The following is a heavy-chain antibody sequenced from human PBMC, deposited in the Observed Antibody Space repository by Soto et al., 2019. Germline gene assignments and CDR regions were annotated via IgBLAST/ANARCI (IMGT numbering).Heavy chain of an antibody. J-gene: IGHJ6*03. V-gene: IGHV3-33*03. CDR2: IWYDGSDK. D-gene: IGHD3-22*01. CDR3: ALNAGVDYHIYYMDV. CDR1: GFTFSHYA. Sequence: QMQLVESGGGVVQPGTSLRLSCAASGFTFSHYAMHWVRQAPGKGLEWVTIIWYDGSDKNYGDSVKGRFSINRDNSKNTPYLQMTCLRSKDTGVYYCALNAGVDYHIYYMDVWGKGSTVTVSS.